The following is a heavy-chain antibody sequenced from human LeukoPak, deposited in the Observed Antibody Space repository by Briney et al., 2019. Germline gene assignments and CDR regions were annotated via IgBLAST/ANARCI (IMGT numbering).Heavy chain of an antibody. Sequence: RGSLRLSCAASGFIFSDYAMSWGRHAPGEGLGWLSGMSKSGYYTYNTESVKSRFTISRDNSKNTLYLQMSDLRAEDTAIYYCAKFNGWELAEYYLDYWGHGTLVTVSS. D-gene: IGHD1-26*01. CDR1: GFIFSDYA. J-gene: IGHJ4*01. CDR2: MSKSGYYT. V-gene: IGHV3-23*01. CDR3: AKFNGWELAEYYLDY.